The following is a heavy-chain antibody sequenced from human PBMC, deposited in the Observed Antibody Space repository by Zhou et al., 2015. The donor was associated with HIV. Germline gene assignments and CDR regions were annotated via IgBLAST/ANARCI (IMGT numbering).Heavy chain of an antibody. D-gene: IGHD2-8*02. CDR1: GGTLKIYG. CDR2: IFVPQIGRM. J-gene: IGHJ1*01. V-gene: IGHV1-69*13. CDR3: ARGRAYWQLSGRWVFIQQKSLRLV. Sequence: QVQLVQSATEVKKSGASVKVSCRTPGGTLKIYGISWVRQVPGQGLEWMGAIFVPQIGRMFHEQKFRDRLTITADESTSTSYLELRGLTSGDTATYFCARGRAYWQLSGRWVFIQQKSLRLVWGQGSQVLVSS.